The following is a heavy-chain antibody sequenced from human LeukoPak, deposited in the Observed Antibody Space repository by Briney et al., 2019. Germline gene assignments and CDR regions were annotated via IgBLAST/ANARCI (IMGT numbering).Heavy chain of an antibody. V-gene: IGHV3-11*01. CDR3: AKDTYYFGSGVTLHAFGI. CDR2: ISGSGSTI. D-gene: IGHD3-10*01. J-gene: IGHJ3*02. Sequence: GGSLRLSCAASGFTFSDYYMTWIRQAPGKGLEWVSYISGSGSTIYYADSVKGRFTISRDNAKNSLYLQMNSLRAEDTALYYCAKDTYYFGSGVTLHAFGIWGQGTMVTVSS. CDR1: GFTFSDYY.